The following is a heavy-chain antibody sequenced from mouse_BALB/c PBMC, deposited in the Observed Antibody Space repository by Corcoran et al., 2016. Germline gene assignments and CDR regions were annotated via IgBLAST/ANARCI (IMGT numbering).Heavy chain of an antibody. CDR2: INTYTGEP. CDR1: GYTFTNYG. J-gene: IGHJ4*01. Sequence: QIQLVQSGPELKKPGETVKISCKASGYTFTNYGMNWVKQAPGKGLKWMGWINTYTGEPTYADDFKGRFAFSLETSASTAYLQINNLKNEDMATYFWARSGGNYGGMDYWGQGTSVTVSS. D-gene: IGHD2-1*01. V-gene: IGHV9-1*02. CDR3: ARSGGNYGGMDY.